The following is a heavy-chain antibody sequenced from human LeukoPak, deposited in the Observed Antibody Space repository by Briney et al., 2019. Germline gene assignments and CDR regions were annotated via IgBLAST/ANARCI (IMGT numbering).Heavy chain of an antibody. CDR2: INHSGGT. CDR1: GGSFSGFY. D-gene: IGHD6-13*01. CDR3: ARHRRIPAACIRGYDY. J-gene: IGHJ4*02. V-gene: IGHV4-34*01. Sequence: PSETLSLTCAVYGGSFSGFYWSWIRQPPGKGLEWIGDINHSGGTNYIPSLKSRVTISVDTSKKQFSLKLTSVTAADTAVYYCARHRRIPAACIRGYDYWGQGILVTVSS.